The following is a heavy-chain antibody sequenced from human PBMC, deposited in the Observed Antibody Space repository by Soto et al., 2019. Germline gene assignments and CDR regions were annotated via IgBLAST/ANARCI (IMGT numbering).Heavy chain of an antibody. Sequence: ASVKVSCKASGYTFTSYDINWVRQATGQGLEWMGWMNPNSGNTGYVQKFQGRVTMTRNTSISTAYMELSSLRSEDTAVYYCASNGGGSYYYGSGSYYYMDVWGKGTTVTVSS. CDR1: GYTFTSYD. D-gene: IGHD3-10*01. V-gene: IGHV1-8*01. CDR2: MNPNSGNT. J-gene: IGHJ6*03. CDR3: ASNGGGSYYYGSGSYYYMDV.